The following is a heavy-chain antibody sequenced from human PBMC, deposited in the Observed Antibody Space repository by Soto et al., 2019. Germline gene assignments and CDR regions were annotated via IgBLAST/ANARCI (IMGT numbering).Heavy chain of an antibody. CDR3: ATDNWRMELGKQYYYYGMDV. V-gene: IGHV3-48*03. CDR2: ISSSGSTI. CDR1: GFTFSSYE. J-gene: IGHJ6*02. Sequence: GGSLRLSCAASGFTFSSYEMNWVRQAPGKGLEWVSYISSSGSTIYYADSVKGRFTISRDNAKNSLYLQMNSLRAEDTAVYYCATDNWRMELGKQYYYYGMDVWGQGTTVTVSS. D-gene: IGHD1-20*01.